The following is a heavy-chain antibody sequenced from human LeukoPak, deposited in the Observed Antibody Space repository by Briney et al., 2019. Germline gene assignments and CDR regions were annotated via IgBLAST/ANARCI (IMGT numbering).Heavy chain of an antibody. D-gene: IGHD3-10*01. V-gene: IGHV1-24*01. CDR1: GYTLTELS. CDR3: ATGDMVRGVHNWFDP. J-gene: IGHJ5*02. CDR2: FDPEDGET. Sequence: ASVKVSRKVSGYTLTELSMHWVRQAPGKGLEWMGGFDPEDGETIYAQKFQGRVTMTEGTSTNTADMAMSSLRSENTAVYYCATGDMVRGVHNWFDPWGQGTLVTVSS.